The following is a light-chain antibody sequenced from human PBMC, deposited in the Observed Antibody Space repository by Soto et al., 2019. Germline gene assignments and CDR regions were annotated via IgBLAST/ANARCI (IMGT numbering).Light chain of an antibody. CDR3: QQYDSSPWT. V-gene: IGKV3-20*01. Sequence: ESVLTQSPGTLSLSPGERATLSCRASQSVSSSFLAWYQLKPGQAPRLLIYGASSRATGIPDRFSGSGSGKDFTLTISRLKHEDFAVYYCQQYDSSPWTFGQGTKVEIK. CDR2: GAS. CDR1: QSVSSSF. J-gene: IGKJ1*01.